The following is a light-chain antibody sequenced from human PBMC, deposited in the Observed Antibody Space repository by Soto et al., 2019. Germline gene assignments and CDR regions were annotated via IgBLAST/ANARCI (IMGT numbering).Light chain of an antibody. V-gene: IGKV3-11*01. Sequence: EIVLTQSPATLSLSPGERATLSCRASQSVSSYLAWYQQKPGQAPRLLIYDASNRATGIPARFSGSGSGTDFTLTISSLEPEEFAVYYCQHPGTFGQGTKVEIK. CDR3: QHPGT. CDR1: QSVSSY. CDR2: DAS. J-gene: IGKJ1*01.